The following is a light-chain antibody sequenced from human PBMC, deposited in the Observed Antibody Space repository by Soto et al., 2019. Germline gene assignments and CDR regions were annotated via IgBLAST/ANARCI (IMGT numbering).Light chain of an antibody. V-gene: IGKV3-20*01. CDR2: GAS. J-gene: IGKJ5*01. Sequence: EIVLTQSPGTLSLSPGERATLSCRASHSVSSSYLAWYQQKPGQAPRLLIYGASSRATGIPDRFSGSGSGTDCTLTINRLEPEDFAVYYCQQYGSSPPITFGQGTRLEMK. CDR3: QQYGSSPPIT. CDR1: HSVSSSY.